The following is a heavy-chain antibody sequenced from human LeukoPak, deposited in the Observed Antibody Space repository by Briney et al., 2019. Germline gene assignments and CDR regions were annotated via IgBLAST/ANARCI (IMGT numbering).Heavy chain of an antibody. CDR3: ARPVLGDGAVAAQFEH. CDR2: INPNSGGT. J-gene: IGHJ4*02. D-gene: IGHD2-15*01. Sequence: ASVKVSCKASGYTFTGDYMYWVRQAPGQGLEWMGWINPNSGGTKYAQKFQGRVTMTRDTSISTAYMELSRLRSDDTAVYYCARPVLGDGAVAAQFEHWGQGTLVTVSS. CDR1: GYTFTGDY. V-gene: IGHV1-2*02.